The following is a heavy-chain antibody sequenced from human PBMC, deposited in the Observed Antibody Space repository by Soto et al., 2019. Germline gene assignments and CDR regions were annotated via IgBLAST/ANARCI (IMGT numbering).Heavy chain of an antibody. CDR2: IFYSGST. CDR3: ARRIDAYTFFDY. D-gene: IGHD1-26*01. CDR1: GGSISSYY. J-gene: IGHJ4*02. Sequence: QVQLQESGPGLVKPSETLSLTCTVSGGSISSYYWSWIRQPPGKGLEWIGYIFYSGSTHYNPSLKSRVTISVDTSKNQFSLKLSSVTAADTAVYYCARRIDAYTFFDYWGQGTLVTVSS. V-gene: IGHV4-59*08.